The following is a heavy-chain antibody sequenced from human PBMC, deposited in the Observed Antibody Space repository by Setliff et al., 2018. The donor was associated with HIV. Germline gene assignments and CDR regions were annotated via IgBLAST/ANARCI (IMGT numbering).Heavy chain of an antibody. CDR3: ARDRTHQNWGSRGYYYMDV. V-gene: IGHV1-2*02. CDR2: INPQSGDT. CDR1: GYTFSGDY. J-gene: IGHJ6*03. D-gene: IGHD7-27*01. Sequence: VASVKVSCKASGYTFSGDYIHWVRQAPGQGLEWMGWINPQSGDTNYAQKFQGRVTMTRDTSISTAFMQLSRLTSDDTAVYFCARDRTHQNWGSRGYYYMDVWGKGTTVTVSS.